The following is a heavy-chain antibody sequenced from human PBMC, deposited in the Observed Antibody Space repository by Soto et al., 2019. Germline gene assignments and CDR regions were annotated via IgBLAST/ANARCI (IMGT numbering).Heavy chain of an antibody. D-gene: IGHD1-26*01. CDR2: ISGSSSHI. CDR3: ARGGGTGAWFPNQ. J-gene: IGHJ4*02. CDR1: GFSFSSYS. Sequence: EVQLVESGGGLVKPGGSLRLSCEGSGFSFSSYSMNWVRQAPGQGLEWVSCISGSSSHIYYGESVKGRFTISRDNAKNSLYLQMTDLRSEDTGTYYCARGGGTGAWFPNQWGRGTLVSVSS. V-gene: IGHV3-21*01.